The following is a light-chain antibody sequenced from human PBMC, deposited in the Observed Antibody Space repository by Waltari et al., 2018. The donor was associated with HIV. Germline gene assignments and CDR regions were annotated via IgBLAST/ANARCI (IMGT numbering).Light chain of an antibody. CDR2: AVS. CDR1: SSDVGGYNY. V-gene: IGLV2-14*03. J-gene: IGLJ3*02. Sequence: QSALTQPASVSGSPGQSITISCTGTSSDVGGYNYVSWYQQHPSKAPKLMIYAVSNRPSGVSNRFSGSKSGNTASLTISGLQAEDEADYYCSSYTSNITRVFGGGTKLTVL. CDR3: SSYTSNITRV.